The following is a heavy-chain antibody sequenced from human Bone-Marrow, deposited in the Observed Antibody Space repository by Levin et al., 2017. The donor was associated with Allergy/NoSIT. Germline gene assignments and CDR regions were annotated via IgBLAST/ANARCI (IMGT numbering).Heavy chain of an antibody. CDR2: IEWDDDK. Sequence: QTLSLTCTFSGFSLSSSGMCVSWIRQPPGRALEWLAHIEWDDDKYYSPSLQTRLTISKDTSKNQVVLTMTNMDPADTATYYCTRTYYYDHTGYYPRSDYWGQGTLVTVSS. CDR3: TRTYYYDHTGYYPRSDY. J-gene: IGHJ4*02. CDR1: GFSLSSSGMC. V-gene: IGHV2-70*01. D-gene: IGHD3-22*01.